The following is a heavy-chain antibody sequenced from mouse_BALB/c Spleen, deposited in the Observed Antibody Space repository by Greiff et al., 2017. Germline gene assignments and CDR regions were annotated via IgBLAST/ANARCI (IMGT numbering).Heavy chain of an antibody. CDR1: GYTFTSYW. CDR2: IYPGDGDT. Sequence: VQLQQSGAELARPGASVKLSCKASGYTFTSYWMQWVKQRPGQGLEWIGAIYPGDGDTRYTQKFKGKATLTADKSSSTAYMQLSSLASEDSAVYYCARGDDYDGFYAMDYWGQGTSVTVSS. CDR3: ARGDDYDGFYAMDY. D-gene: IGHD2-4*01. V-gene: IGHV1-87*01. J-gene: IGHJ4*01.